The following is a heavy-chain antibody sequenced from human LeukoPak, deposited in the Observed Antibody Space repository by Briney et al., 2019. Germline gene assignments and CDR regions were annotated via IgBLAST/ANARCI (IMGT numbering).Heavy chain of an antibody. CDR3: ARDGYNYAMDV. Sequence: GGSLRLSCTASGFTFRAHWMTWVRQAPGKGLEWVANINHDGTEKNSIDSVKGRFTISRDNTKNSLYLQVNSLGAEDAAVYFCARDGYNYAMDVWGKGTTVTVSS. CDR2: INHDGTEK. D-gene: IGHD2-2*02. V-gene: IGHV3-7*03. J-gene: IGHJ6*04. CDR1: GFTFRAHW.